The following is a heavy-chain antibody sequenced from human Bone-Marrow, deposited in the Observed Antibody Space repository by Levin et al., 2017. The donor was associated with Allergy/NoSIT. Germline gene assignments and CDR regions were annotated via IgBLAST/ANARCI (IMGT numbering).Heavy chain of an antibody. CDR3: ARGGNWNDVGAFDI. D-gene: IGHD1-20*01. CDR1: GFTFSDYY. CDR2: ISSSSSYT. V-gene: IGHV3-11*05. J-gene: IGHJ3*02. Sequence: GESLKISCAASGFTFSDYYMSWIRQAPGKGLEWVSYISSSSSYTNYADSVKGRFTISRDNAKNSLYLQMNSLRAEDTAVYYCARGGNWNDVGAFDIWGQGTMVTVS.